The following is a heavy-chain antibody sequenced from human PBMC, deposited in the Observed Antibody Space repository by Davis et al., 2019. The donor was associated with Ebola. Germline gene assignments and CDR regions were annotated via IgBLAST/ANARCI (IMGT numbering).Heavy chain of an antibody. CDR1: GGSFSGYY. J-gene: IGHJ5*02. Sequence: SETLSLTCAVYGGSFSGYYWSWIRQPPGKGLEWIGEINHSGSTNYNPSLKNRVTLSVDTSKNQFSLKLSSVTAADTAVYYCARSRGITWFDPWGQGTLVTVSS. D-gene: IGHD1-14*01. V-gene: IGHV4-34*01. CDR2: INHSGST. CDR3: ARSRGITWFDP.